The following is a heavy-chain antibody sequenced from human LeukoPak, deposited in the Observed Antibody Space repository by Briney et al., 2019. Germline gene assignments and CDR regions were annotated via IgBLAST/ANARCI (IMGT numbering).Heavy chain of an antibody. CDR1: GGSFSGYY. CDR3: ARAVGGYSGYVDYYYYMDV. J-gene: IGHJ6*03. D-gene: IGHD5-12*01. V-gene: IGHV4-34*01. Sequence: TSETLSLTCAVYGGSFSGYYWSWIRQPPGKGLEWIGEINHSGSTNHNPSLKSRVTISVDTSKNQFSLKLSSVTAADTAVYYCARAVGGYSGYVDYYYYMDVWGKGTTVTISS. CDR2: INHSGST.